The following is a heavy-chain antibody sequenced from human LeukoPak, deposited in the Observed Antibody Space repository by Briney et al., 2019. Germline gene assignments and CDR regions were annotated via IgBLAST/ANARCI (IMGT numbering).Heavy chain of an antibody. J-gene: IGHJ4*02. CDR1: GYSFTSYY. D-gene: IGHD6-13*01. Sequence: SVXXSCKASGYSFTSYYMHWVRQAPGQGLEWMGIINPSGGSTSYAQKFQGRVTMTRDTSTSTVYMELSSLRSEDTAVYYCARDLGSSWSEDYWGQGTLVTVSS. V-gene: IGHV1-46*01. CDR3: ARDLGSSWSEDY. CDR2: INPSGGST.